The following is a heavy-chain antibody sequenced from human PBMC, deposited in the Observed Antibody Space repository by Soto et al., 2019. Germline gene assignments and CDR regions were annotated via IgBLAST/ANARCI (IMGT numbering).Heavy chain of an antibody. Sequence: ASVKVSCKASGYTFTSYGISWVRQAPGQGLEWMGWISAYNGNTNYAQKLQGRVTMTTDTSTSTAYMELRSLRSDDTAVYYCARDLRIEAAGPAGGLGYWGEGTLVTVSS. CDR1: GYTFTSYG. CDR3: ARDLRIEAAGPAGGLGY. CDR2: ISAYNGNT. V-gene: IGHV1-18*04. D-gene: IGHD6-13*01. J-gene: IGHJ4*02.